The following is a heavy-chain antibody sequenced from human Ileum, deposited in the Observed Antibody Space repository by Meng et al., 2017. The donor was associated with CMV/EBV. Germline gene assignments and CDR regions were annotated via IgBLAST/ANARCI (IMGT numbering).Heavy chain of an antibody. D-gene: IGHD3-10*01. V-gene: IGHV4-30-4*08. CDR3: ARERRYYGSGSYYTAH. CDR2: IYYSGST. J-gene: IGHJ4*02. CDR1: GGAISSGDYS. Sequence: HGQRQEPAPGLVKPQQTPSLPCTVSGGAISSGDYSWSWIRQPPGKGLEWIGYIYYSGSTYYNPSLKSRVTISVDTSKNQFSLKLSSVTAADTAVYYCARERRYYGSGSYYTAHWGQGTLVTVSS.